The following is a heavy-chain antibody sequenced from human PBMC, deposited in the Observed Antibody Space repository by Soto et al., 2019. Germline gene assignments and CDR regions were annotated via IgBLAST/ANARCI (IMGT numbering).Heavy chain of an antibody. Sequence: ASVKVSCKASGYTFTGYYMHWVRQAPGQGLEWMGWINPNSGGTNYAQKFQGWVTMTRDTSISTAYMELSRLRSDDTAVYYCARGDDIVVLPAASPKFDPWGQGTLVTVSS. CDR3: ARGDDIVVLPAASPKFDP. V-gene: IGHV1-2*04. CDR2: INPNSGGT. D-gene: IGHD2-2*01. J-gene: IGHJ5*02. CDR1: GYTFTGYY.